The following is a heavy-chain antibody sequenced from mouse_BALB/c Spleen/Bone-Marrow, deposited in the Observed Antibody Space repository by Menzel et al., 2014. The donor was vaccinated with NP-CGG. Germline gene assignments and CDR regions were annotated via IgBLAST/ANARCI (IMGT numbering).Heavy chain of an antibody. J-gene: IGHJ2*01. CDR2: INPHSSTI. D-gene: IGHD1-1*01. V-gene: IGHV4-1*02. Sequence: VQLQQSGGGLVQPGGSLKLSCAASGFDFSRYWMSWVRQAPGKGLEWIGEINPHSSTINYTPSLKDKFIISRDNTKNTLYLQMSKVESEDTALYCCARQGYFGRRDYWGQGTTLTSSS. CDR3: ARQGYFGRRDY. CDR1: GFDFSRYW.